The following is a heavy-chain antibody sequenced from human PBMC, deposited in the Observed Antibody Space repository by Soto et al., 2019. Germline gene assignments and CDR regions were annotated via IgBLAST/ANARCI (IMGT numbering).Heavy chain of an antibody. CDR3: ARAPTDLVVVAADWFDP. V-gene: IGHV4-31*03. Sequence: QVQLQESGPGLVKPSQTLSLTCTVSGGSISSGGYYWSWIRQHPGKGLEWIGYIYYSGSTYYNPSPKSRVTISVDTSKNQCFRKLSSATAADTAVYYCARAPTDLVVVAADWFDPWGQGTLVTVSS. J-gene: IGHJ5*02. D-gene: IGHD2-15*01. CDR1: GGSISSGGYY. CDR2: IYYSGST.